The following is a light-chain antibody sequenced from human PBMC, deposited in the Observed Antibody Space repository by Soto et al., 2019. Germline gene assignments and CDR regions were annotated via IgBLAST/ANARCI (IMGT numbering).Light chain of an antibody. J-gene: IGLJ2*01. CDR2: TNN. V-gene: IGLV1-44*01. Sequence: QSVLTQPPSASGTPGQRVTISCSGSSSNIGSNTVNWYQHLPGTAPKLLIYTNNQRPSGVPDRFSGSKSGTSASLAISGLQSEDEADYYCAAWDDSLSYVVFGGGTKVTVL. CDR1: SSNIGSNT. CDR3: AAWDDSLSYVV.